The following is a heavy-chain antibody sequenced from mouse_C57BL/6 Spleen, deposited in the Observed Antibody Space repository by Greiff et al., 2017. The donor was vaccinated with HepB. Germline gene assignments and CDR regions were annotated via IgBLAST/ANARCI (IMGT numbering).Heavy chain of an antibody. D-gene: IGHD1-1*01. CDR3: ARKNDYGSSYWFAY. J-gene: IGHJ3*01. CDR2: IYPGDGDT. CDR1: GYAFSSSW. V-gene: IGHV1-82*01. Sequence: VQLQQSGPELVKPGASVKISCKASGYAFSSSWMNWVKQRPGKGLEWIGRIYPGDGDTNYNEKFKGKATLTADKSSSTAYMQLSSLTSEDSAVYFCARKNDYGSSYWFAYWGQGTLVTVSA.